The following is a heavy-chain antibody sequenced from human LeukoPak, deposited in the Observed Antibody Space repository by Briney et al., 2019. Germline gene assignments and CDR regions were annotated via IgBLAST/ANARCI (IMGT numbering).Heavy chain of an antibody. J-gene: IGHJ4*02. V-gene: IGHV1-18*04. CDR3: ARNKTTGGGGFDY. Sequence: GASVKVSCKASGYTFNSHGISWIRQAPGQGPEWMGWISGDYGYTEYAQKFQGRVTMTTDTSTDTSYMELRSLRSDDTAVYYCARNKTTGGGGFDYWGQGTLITVSS. D-gene: IGHD3-16*01. CDR2: ISGDYGYT. CDR1: GYTFNSHG.